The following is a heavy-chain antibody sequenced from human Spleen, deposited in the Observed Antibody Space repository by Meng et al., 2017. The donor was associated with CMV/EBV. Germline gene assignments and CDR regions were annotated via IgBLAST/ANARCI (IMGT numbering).Heavy chain of an antibody. D-gene: IGHD3-3*01. V-gene: IGHV3-21*06. CDR1: GFTFSSYS. CDR3: AKGPYYDFWSGYPGVYGMDV. J-gene: IGHJ6*02. CDR2: ISSSSSYI. Sequence: GESLKISCAASGFTFSSYSMNWVRQAPGKGLEWVSSISSSSSYIYYADSVKGRFTISRDNSKNTLYLQMNSLRVEDTAVYHCAKGPYYDFWSGYPGVYGMDVWGQGTAVTVSS.